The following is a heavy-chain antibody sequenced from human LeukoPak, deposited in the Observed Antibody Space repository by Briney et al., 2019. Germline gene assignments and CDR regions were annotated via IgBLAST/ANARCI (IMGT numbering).Heavy chain of an antibody. CDR3: AGIRFLEWLLFDY. CDR2: IYSGGST. D-gene: IGHD3-3*01. CDR1: GFTVSSNY. J-gene: IGHJ4*02. Sequence: PGGSLRLSCAASGFTVSSNYMSWVRQAPGKGLEWVSVIYSGGSTYYADSVKGRFTISRDNSKNTLYLQMNSLRAEDTAVYYCAGIRFLEWLLFDYWGQGTLVTVSS. V-gene: IGHV3-53*01.